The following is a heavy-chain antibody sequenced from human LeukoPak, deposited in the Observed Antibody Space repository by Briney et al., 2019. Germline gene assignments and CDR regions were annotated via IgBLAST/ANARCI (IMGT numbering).Heavy chain of an antibody. CDR1: GSTFSSYN. J-gene: IGHJ4*02. D-gene: IGHD3-22*01. CDR2: INSSSSYI. CDR3: ARDHNYYDSRQDSGDY. Sequence: GGSLTLSCTASGSTFSSYNMNWVRQAPGKGLEWVSYINSSSSYIYYAASVKGRFTISRYNANNSLYLQMKSLRAEDTAVYYCARDHNYYDSRQDSGDYWGQGTLVTVSS. V-gene: IGHV3-21*01.